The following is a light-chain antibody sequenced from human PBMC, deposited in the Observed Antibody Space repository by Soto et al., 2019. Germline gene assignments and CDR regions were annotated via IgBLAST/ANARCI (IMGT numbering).Light chain of an antibody. V-gene: IGKV3-20*01. CDR3: QQYSRAPRT. Sequence: EIVLTHSPGTLSLSPGERATLSCRASQSIDNNYLAWYQQKPGQAPRLVIYGASTRATDIPDRFSASGSGTDFTLTISRLEPEDFAVYYCQQYSRAPRTFGQGTKVDIK. CDR2: GAS. CDR1: QSIDNNY. J-gene: IGKJ1*01.